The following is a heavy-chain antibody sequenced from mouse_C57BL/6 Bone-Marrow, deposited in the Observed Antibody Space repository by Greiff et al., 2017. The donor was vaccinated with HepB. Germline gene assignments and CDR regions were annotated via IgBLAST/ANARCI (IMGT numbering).Heavy chain of an antibody. CDR1: GYTFTSYW. CDR2: IHPNSGST. CDR3: ARWDYYGSSYFDY. V-gene: IGHV1-64*01. D-gene: IGHD1-1*01. J-gene: IGHJ2*01. Sequence: QVQLQQPGAELVKPGASVKLSCKASGYTFTSYWMHWVKQRPGQGLEWIGMIHPNSGSTNYNEKFKSKATLTVDKSSSTAYMQLSRLTSEDSAVEYCARWDYYGSSYFDYWGQGTTLTVSS.